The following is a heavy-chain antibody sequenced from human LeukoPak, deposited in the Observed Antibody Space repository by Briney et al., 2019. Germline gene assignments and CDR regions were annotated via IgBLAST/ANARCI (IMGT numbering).Heavy chain of an antibody. CDR3: TRGPPDGSGNYYPGDF. J-gene: IGHJ4*02. CDR1: GFTFSSYN. D-gene: IGHD3-10*01. V-gene: IGHV3-48*03. Sequence: PGGSLRLSCAASGFTFSSYNMNWARQAPGKGLEWISYISSRGDSVYYAYSVQGRFTISRDNAKNTLYLQMNSLRVEDTAVYYCTRGPPDGSGNYYPGDFWGQGTLVTVSS. CDR2: ISSRGDSV.